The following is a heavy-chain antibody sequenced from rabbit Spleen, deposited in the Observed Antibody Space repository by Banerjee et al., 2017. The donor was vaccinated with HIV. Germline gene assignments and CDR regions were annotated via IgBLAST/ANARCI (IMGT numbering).Heavy chain of an antibody. CDR2: IYAGGSGTT. V-gene: IGHV1S45*01. CDR1: GFSFSSSYW. D-gene: IGHD4-2*01. J-gene: IGHJ6*01. CDR3: ARDAGTSFSTYGMDL. Sequence: QQQLEESGGDLVKPGASLTLTCTASGFSFSSSYWICWVRQAPGKGLEWIACIYAGGSGTTYYASWAKGRFTISKTSSTTVTLQMTSLTVADTATYFCARDAGTSFSTYGMDLWGQGTLVTVS.